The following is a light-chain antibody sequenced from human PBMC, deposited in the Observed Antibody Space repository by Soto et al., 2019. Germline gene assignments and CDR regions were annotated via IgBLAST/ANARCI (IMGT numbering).Light chain of an antibody. J-gene: IGKJ4*01. Sequence: EIVMTQSPATLSVSAGERATLSCRARQSVSSSYLAWYQQKPGQAPRLLIYDASSRATGIPDRFSGGGSGTDFTLTISRLEPEDFAVYYCQQFSSYPLTFGGGTKVDNK. CDR2: DAS. CDR1: QSVSSSY. CDR3: QQFSSYPLT. V-gene: IGKV3-20*01.